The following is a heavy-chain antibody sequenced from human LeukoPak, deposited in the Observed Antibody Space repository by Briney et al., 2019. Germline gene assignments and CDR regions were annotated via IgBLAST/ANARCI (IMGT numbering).Heavy chain of an antibody. D-gene: IGHD1-26*01. V-gene: IGHV1-8*01. CDR3: ARSIVGVRKRNDY. J-gene: IGHJ4*02. CDR1: GYTFSSYD. CDR2: MNPNRGHT. Sequence: ASVRVSCKASGYTFSSYDIIWVRQASGQGLEWKGWMNPNRGHTGYAQKFQGRVTMTRSTSISTAYMELTSLTSEDSAVYYCARSIVGVRKRNDYWGQGTLVTVPS.